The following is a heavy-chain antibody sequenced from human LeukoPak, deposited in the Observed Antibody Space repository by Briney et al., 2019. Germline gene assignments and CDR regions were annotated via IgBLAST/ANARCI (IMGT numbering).Heavy chain of an antibody. J-gene: IGHJ4*02. CDR1: GGTFSSYA. D-gene: IGHD2-15*01. CDR2: IIPIFGTA. Sequence: SVKVSCKASGGTFSSYAINWVRQASGQGLEWTGGIIPIFGTANYAQKFQGRATITADESTSTAYMELSSLRSEDTAVYYCARGGGGGSCYSCSSFDYWGQGTLVTVSS. CDR3: ARGGGGGSCYSCSSFDY. V-gene: IGHV1-69*13.